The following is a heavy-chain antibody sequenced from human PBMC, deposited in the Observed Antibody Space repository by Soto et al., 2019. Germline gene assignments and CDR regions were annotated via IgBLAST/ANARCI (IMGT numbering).Heavy chain of an antibody. J-gene: IGHJ4*02. CDR2: ISSSSSYT. Sequence: QVQLVESGGGLVKPGGSLRLSCAASGFTFSDYYMSWIRQAPGKGLEWVSYISSSSSYTNYADSVKGRFTISRDNAKNSMYLQMKSLRAEDTAVYYCERDWGKSDYYDSSGYVPDYWGQGTLVTVSS. CDR1: GFTFSDYY. CDR3: ERDWGKSDYYDSSGYVPDY. V-gene: IGHV3-11*06. D-gene: IGHD3-22*01.